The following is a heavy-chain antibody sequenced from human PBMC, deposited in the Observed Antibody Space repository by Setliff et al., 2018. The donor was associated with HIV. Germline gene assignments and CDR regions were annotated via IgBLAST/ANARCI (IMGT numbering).Heavy chain of an antibody. CDR1: GYTFINYG. V-gene: IGHV1-18*01. CDR3: ARGGSGLHSNPPLPYYYGMDV. CDR2: ISAYNGNT. Sequence: ASVKVSCKAFGYTFINYGISWVRQAPGQGLEWMGWISAYNGNTNYPQKLQDRVTMTTDTSTSTAYMELRNLRSDDTAVYYCARGGSGLHSNPPLPYYYGMDVWGQGTTVTVSS. D-gene: IGHD4-4*01. J-gene: IGHJ6*02.